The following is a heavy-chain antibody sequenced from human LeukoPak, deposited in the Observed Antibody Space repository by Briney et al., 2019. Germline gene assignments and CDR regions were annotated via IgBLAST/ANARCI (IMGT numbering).Heavy chain of an antibody. D-gene: IGHD6-13*01. Sequence: ASVKVSCKASGYTFTGYYMHWVRQAPGQGLEWMGWTNPNSGGTNYAQKFQGRVTMTRDTSISTAYMELSRLRSDDTAVYYRARDRGSSWYLYYWGQGTLVTVSS. J-gene: IGHJ4*02. V-gene: IGHV1-2*02. CDR3: ARDRGSSWYLYY. CDR2: TNPNSGGT. CDR1: GYTFTGYY.